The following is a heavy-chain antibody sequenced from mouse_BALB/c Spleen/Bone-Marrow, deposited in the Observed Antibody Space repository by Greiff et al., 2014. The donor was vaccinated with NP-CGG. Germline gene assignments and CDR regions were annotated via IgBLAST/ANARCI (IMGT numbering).Heavy chain of an antibody. V-gene: IGHV1S56*01. CDR2: IYPGNVNT. CDR1: GYTFTSYY. Sequence: QVQLKHSGPELVKPGASVRISCKASGYTFTSYYIHWVKQRPGQGLEWIGWIYPGNVNTKYNEKFKGKATLTADKYSSTAYMQLSSLTSEDSAVYFCARGVTTGGFAYWGQGTLVTGSA. D-gene: IGHD2-3*01. CDR3: ARGVTTGGFAY. J-gene: IGHJ3*01.